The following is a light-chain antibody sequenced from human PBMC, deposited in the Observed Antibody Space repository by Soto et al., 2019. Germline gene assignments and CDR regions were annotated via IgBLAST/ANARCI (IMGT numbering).Light chain of an antibody. J-gene: IGKJ4*01. Sequence: DIQMTQSPSSVSASVGDRVTITCRASQGIGKWLAWYQQKPGTAPKLLIYAASTLQSGVPSRFSGSGSGTDFTLTISTLQSKDFATYYCQQGNSFPLTFGGGTKVEIK. CDR2: AAS. CDR1: QGIGKW. V-gene: IGKV1D-12*01. CDR3: QQGNSFPLT.